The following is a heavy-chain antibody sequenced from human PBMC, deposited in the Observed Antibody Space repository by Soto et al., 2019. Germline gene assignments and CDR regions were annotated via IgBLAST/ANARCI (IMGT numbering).Heavy chain of an antibody. D-gene: IGHD3-16*02. CDR1: GYTFTNYG. J-gene: IGHJ5*02. CDR2: ISTNSGHT. V-gene: IGHV1-18*04. Sequence: QVQLVQSGTEVKKPGASVKVSCKASGYTFTNYGITWVRQAPGQGLEWMGWISTNSGHTDYAQKFRGRVTMTTDRSTTTAYIDRRCLRSDDTAVYYCAREEYRQVDHWGQGTLVTVSS. CDR3: AREEYRQVDH.